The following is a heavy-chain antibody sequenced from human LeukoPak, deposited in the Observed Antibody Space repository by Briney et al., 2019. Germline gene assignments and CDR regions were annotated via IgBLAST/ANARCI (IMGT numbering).Heavy chain of an antibody. Sequence: GGSLRLSCAASGFTFSIYAMSWVRQAPGKGLEWVSAISGSGGSTYYADSVKGRFTISRDNSKNTLYLQMNSLRAEDTAVYYCAKEHRGSGWYQWGYFDYWGQGTLVTVSS. CDR1: GFTFSIYA. V-gene: IGHV3-23*01. CDR2: ISGSGGST. CDR3: AKEHRGSGWYQWGYFDY. D-gene: IGHD6-19*01. J-gene: IGHJ4*02.